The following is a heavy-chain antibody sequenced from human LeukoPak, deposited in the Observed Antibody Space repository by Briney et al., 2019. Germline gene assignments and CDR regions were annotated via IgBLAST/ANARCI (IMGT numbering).Heavy chain of an antibody. V-gene: IGHV4-34*01. CDR3: ARAVGAATSNDY. CDR1: GGSFSGYY. Sequence: PSETLSLTCAVYGGSFSGYYWSWIRQPPGKGLEWIGEINHSGSTNYNPSLKSRVTISVDTSKNQFSLKLSSVTAADTAVYYCARAVGAATSNDYWGQGTLVTVSS. CDR2: INHSGST. J-gene: IGHJ4*02. D-gene: IGHD2-15*01.